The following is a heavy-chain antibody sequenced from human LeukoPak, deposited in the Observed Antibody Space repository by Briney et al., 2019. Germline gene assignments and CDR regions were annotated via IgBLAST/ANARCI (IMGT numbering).Heavy chain of an antibody. CDR3: ARTAARRFDY. V-gene: IGHV1-46*01. J-gene: IGHJ4*02. Sequence: ASVKVSCKASGYTFTSYGISWVRQAPGQGLEWMGTINPTGGSTTYAQKFQGRVTMTRDTSTSTVYMKLSSLRSGDTAVYYCARTAARRFDYWGQGTLVTVSS. D-gene: IGHD6-6*01. CDR2: INPTGGST. CDR1: GYTFTSYG.